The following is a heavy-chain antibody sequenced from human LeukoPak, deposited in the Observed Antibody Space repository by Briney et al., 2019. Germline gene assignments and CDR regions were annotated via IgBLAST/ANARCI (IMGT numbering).Heavy chain of an antibody. V-gene: IGHV5-51*01. D-gene: IGHD1-26*01. CDR3: ARLCGNYCNWFDP. J-gene: IGHJ5*02. CDR1: GYNFTSHW. Sequence: GESLKISRKGSGYNFTSHWIGWVRQMPGKGLEWMGIMYPGDSDIRYSPSFQGQVTISADKAISTAYLQWSSLKASDTAMYYCARLCGNYCNWFDPWGQGTLVTVSS. CDR2: MYPGDSDI.